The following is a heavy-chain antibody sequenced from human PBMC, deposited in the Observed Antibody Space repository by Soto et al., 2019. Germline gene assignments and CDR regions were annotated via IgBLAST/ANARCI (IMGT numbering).Heavy chain of an antibody. CDR1: GFSLSTSGMG. V-gene: IGHV2-5*02. D-gene: IGHD1-1*01. CDR2: IYWDDDE. Sequence: QITLKESGPTLVKPTQTLTLTCTFSGFSLSTSGMGVGWVRQPPGKALEWLAIIYWDDDERYSPPLKSRLTITKATSRDQVVLTMTNMDPVDTATYSCTHRGPGGPIDYWGQGTLVTVSS. J-gene: IGHJ4*02. CDR3: THRGPGGPIDY.